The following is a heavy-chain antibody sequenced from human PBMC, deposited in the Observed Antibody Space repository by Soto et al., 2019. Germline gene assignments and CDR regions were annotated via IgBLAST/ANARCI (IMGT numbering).Heavy chain of an antibody. D-gene: IGHD3-10*01. Sequence: QVQLVQSGAEVKKPGASVKVSCKASTYTFSTYIMHWVRQAPGQGLEWMGWINAANGHTKYSQKFQGRVTITRDTSASTAYMDLSSLTSGDTAVYFWAAERFYGSASYFRDALEIWGQGTMVTVSS. CDR3: AAERFYGSASYFRDALEI. V-gene: IGHV1-3*01. CDR1: TYTFSTYI. CDR2: INAANGHT. J-gene: IGHJ3*02.